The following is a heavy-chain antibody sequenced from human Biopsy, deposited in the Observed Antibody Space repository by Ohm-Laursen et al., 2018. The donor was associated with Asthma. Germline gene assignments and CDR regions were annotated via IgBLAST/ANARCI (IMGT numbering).Heavy chain of an antibody. CDR2: ISFDGSNK. CDR3: ASYEVVTAILPMDV. V-gene: IGHV3-30*03. J-gene: IGHJ6*02. D-gene: IGHD2-21*02. CDR1: GFSFSRYG. Sequence: SLRLSCAASGFSFSRYGMHWVRQAPGKGLEWVAVISFDGSNKYYGDSVKGRFTIARDNSKNTVYLQMNSLRAEDTAVYYCASYEVVTAILPMDVWGQGTTVTVPS.